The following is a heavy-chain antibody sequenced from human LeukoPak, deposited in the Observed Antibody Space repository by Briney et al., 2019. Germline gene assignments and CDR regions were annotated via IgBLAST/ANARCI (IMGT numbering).Heavy chain of an antibody. V-gene: IGHV4-59*01. CDR3: ARDSPVRYYYDSSGYGNYYYYGMDV. Sequence: SETLSLTCTVSGGSISSYYWSWNRQPPGKGLEWIGYIYYSGSTNYNPSLKSRVTISVDTSKNQFSLKLSSVTAADTAVYYCARDSPVRYYYDSSGYGNYYYYGMDVWGQGTTVTVSS. J-gene: IGHJ6*02. CDR2: IYYSGST. CDR1: GGSISSYY. D-gene: IGHD3-22*01.